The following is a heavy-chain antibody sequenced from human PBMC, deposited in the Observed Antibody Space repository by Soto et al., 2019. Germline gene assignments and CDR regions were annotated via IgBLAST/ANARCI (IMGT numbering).Heavy chain of an antibody. J-gene: IGHJ6*02. D-gene: IGHD2-2*01. V-gene: IGHV1-2*02. CDR3: ARDHNPYQYYQGMDV. Sequence: QVQLVQSGAEVRKPGASVRVSCKASGYTFTGYYIHWVRQAPGQGLEWMGWINPNTGATNYAQKFHARVTMTGDTSISTASMELYRLRSDETAVYYCARDHNPYQYYQGMDVWGQGTTVTVSS. CDR1: GYTFTGYY. CDR2: INPNTGAT.